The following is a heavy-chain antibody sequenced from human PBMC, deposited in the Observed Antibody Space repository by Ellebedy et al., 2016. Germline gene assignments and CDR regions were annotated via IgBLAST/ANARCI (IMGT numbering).Heavy chain of an antibody. J-gene: IGHJ4*02. V-gene: IGHV3-33*01. CDR3: ARYFGRESGSWDF. Sequence: GGSLRLSCAASGFTFSSHGMHWFRQAPGKGLEWVAVIWFDGSRQYYAESVRGRFTISRDNSKNTLYLQMNSLRAEDTAAYYCARYFGRESGSWDFWGQGTRVTVSS. CDR1: GFTFSSHG. D-gene: IGHD3-10*01. CDR2: IWFDGSRQ.